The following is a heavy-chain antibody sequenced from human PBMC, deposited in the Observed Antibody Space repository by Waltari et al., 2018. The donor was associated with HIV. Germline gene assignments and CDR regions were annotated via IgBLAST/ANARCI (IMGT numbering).Heavy chain of an antibody. CDR3: AREWELHPFDY. D-gene: IGHD1-26*01. CDR1: GGSISSGSYY. J-gene: IGHJ4*02. V-gene: IGHV4-61*02. CDR2: IYTSGST. Sequence: QVQLQESGPGLVKPSQTLSLTCTVSGGSISSGSYYWSWIRQPAGKGLEWIGRIYTSGSTNYNPSLKSRVTISVDTSKNQFSLKLSSVTAADTAVYYCAREWELHPFDYWGQGTLVTVSS.